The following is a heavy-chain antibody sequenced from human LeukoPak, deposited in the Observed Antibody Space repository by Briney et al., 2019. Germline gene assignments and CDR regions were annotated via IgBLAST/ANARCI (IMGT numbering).Heavy chain of an antibody. CDR1: GFTFSGSA. D-gene: IGHD3-3*01. J-gene: IGHJ6*02. V-gene: IGHV3-73*01. CDR2: IRSKANSYAT. Sequence: PGGSLRLSCAASGFTFSGSAMHWVRQASGKGLEWVGRIRSKANSYATAYAASVKGRFTISRDDSKNTAYLQMNSLKTEDTAVYYCTTPDYDFWSGERWGNGMDVWAQGTTVTVSS. CDR3: TTPDYDFWSGERWGNGMDV.